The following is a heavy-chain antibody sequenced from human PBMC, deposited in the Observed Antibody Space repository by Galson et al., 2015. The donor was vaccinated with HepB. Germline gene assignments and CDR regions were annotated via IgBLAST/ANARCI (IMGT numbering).Heavy chain of an antibody. CDR2: MNPNSGDT. V-gene: IGHV1-8*01. D-gene: IGHD6-19*01. Sequence: SVKVSCKASGYTFTSYDLNWVRQATGQGLEWMGWMNPNSGDTGYAQRFQGRVTMTRSTSISTAYMELSSLRSEDTAVYYCARTPRDSGWFDYWGQGTLVTVSS. J-gene: IGHJ4*02. CDR1: GYTFTSYD. CDR3: ARTPRDSGWFDY.